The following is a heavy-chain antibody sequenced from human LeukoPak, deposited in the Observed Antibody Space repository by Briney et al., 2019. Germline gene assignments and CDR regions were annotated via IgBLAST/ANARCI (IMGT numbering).Heavy chain of an antibody. CDR2: ISSSSSTI. Sequence: GGSLRLSCAASGFTFSSYSMNWVRQAPGKGLEWVSSISSSSSTIYYADSVKGRFTISRDNAKNSLYLQMNSLRAEDTAVYYCARDEYCSGGSCLDANWFDPWGQGTLVTVSS. CDR3: ARDEYCSGGSCLDANWFDP. CDR1: GFTFSSYS. J-gene: IGHJ5*02. V-gene: IGHV3-48*01. D-gene: IGHD2-15*01.